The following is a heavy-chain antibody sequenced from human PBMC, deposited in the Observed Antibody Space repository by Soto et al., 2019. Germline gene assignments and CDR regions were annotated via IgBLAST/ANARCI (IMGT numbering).Heavy chain of an antibody. D-gene: IGHD2-2*01. Sequence: ASVKVSCKTSGYKFLDYGVSWVRQVPGQGLEWMGWISPYSGVTLYAQNFQDRVSITTDTSTKVAYMEMNSLRAEDTAVYYCARDHCISTSCYEPYYSGMDVWGQGTTVTVSS. CDR3: ARDHCISTSCYEPYYSGMDV. V-gene: IGHV1-18*01. CDR2: ISPYSGVT. CDR1: GYKFLDYG. J-gene: IGHJ6*02.